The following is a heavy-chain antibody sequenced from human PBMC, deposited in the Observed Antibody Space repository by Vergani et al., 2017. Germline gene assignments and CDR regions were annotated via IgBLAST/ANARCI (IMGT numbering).Heavy chain of an antibody. Sequence: EVQLVESGGVVVQPGGSLRLSCAASGFTFDDYAMHWVRQAPGKGLEWVSLISWDGGSTYYADSVKGRFTISRDNSKNSLYLQMNSLRAEDTAVYYCARDDETWIQLWLDGWGQGTLVTVSS. V-gene: IGHV3-43D*03. J-gene: IGHJ4*02. CDR1: GFTFDDYA. CDR2: ISWDGGST. D-gene: IGHD5-18*01. CDR3: ARDDETWIQLWLDG.